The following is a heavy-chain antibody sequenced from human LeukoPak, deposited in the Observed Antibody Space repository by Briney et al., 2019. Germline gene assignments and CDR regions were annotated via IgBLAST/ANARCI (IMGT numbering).Heavy chain of an antibody. V-gene: IGHV4-61*08. J-gene: IGHJ5*02. CDR1: GGSISSGGYY. D-gene: IGHD3-3*01. CDR2: IYYSGST. Sequence: SETLSLTCTVSGGSISSGGYYWSWIRQPPGKGLEWIGYIYYSGSTNYNPSLKSRVTISVDTSKNQFSLKLSSVTAADTAVHYCAREEWSGTNWFDPWGQGTLVTVSS. CDR3: AREEWSGTNWFDP.